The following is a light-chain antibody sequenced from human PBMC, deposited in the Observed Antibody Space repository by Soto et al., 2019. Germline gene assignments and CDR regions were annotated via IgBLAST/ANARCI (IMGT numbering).Light chain of an antibody. J-gene: IGLJ1*01. Sequence: QSVLTQPASVSGSPGQSITFSCTGTSNDVGFYGYVSWYQQHPGKAPKLLIYEVSNRLSGVSNRFSGSKSGNTASLTISGLQADEEADYYCSSYTRSSTQAFGTGTKVTVL. V-gene: IGLV2-14*01. CDR2: EVS. CDR3: SSYTRSSTQA. CDR1: SNDVGFYGY.